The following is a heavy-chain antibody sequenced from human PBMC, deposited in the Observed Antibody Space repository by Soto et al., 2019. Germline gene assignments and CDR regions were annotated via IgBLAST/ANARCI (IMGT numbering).Heavy chain of an antibody. J-gene: IGHJ4*02. CDR2: INTGNGNT. CDR1: GYTFNNYA. Sequence: QVQLVQSGPEVKKPGASVKVSCKAYGYTFNNYAMHWVRQAPGQRLEWMGWINTGNGNTKYSQKFQGRVTITRDTSATSASTVYMEVSSLRSEDTAIYYCARGSHSTTWYGGQFDYWGQGTLVTVSS. D-gene: IGHD6-13*01. CDR3: ARGSHSTTWYGGQFDY. V-gene: IGHV1-3*04.